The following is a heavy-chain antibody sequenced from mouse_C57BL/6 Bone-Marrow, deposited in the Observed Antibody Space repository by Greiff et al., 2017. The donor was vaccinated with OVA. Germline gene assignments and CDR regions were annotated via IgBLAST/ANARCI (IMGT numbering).Heavy chain of an antibody. CDR3: ATWATTAAY. D-gene: IGHD1-2*01. J-gene: IGHJ3*01. CDR2: IDPEDGAT. V-gene: IGHV14-1*01. CDR1: GFNIKDYY. Sequence: VQLQQSGAELVRPGASVKLSCTASGFNIKDYYMHWVKQRPEQGLEWIGRIDPEDGATDYAPKFQGKATMTADTSSNTAYLQLSSLTSEDTAVYYCATWATTAAYGGQGTLVTVSA.